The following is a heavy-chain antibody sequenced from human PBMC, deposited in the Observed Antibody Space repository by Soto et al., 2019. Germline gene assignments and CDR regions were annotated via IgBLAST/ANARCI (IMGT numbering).Heavy chain of an antibody. Sequence: PSETLSLTCAVSGGSISSSNWWSWVRQPPGKGLEWIGEIYHSGSTNYNPSLKSRVTISVDTSKNQFSLKLSSVTAADTAVYYCARDPGYCSGGSCYRWFDPWGQGTLVTVSS. J-gene: IGHJ5*02. V-gene: IGHV4-4*02. CDR1: GGSISSSNW. D-gene: IGHD2-15*01. CDR2: IYHSGST. CDR3: ARDPGYCSGGSCYRWFDP.